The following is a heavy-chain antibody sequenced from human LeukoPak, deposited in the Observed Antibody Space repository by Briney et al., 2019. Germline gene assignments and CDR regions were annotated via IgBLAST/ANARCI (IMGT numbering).Heavy chain of an antibody. Sequence: GGSLRLSCAASGFTFTSYAMNWVRQAPGKGLEWVSAISRSGSTYHAESVKGRFTISRDNSKDTLFLQMNSLRVEDTAVYYCAQDNRGVDQWLVPRNDYWGQGTLVTVSS. CDR1: GFTFTSYA. CDR2: ISRSGST. CDR3: AQDNRGVDQWLVPRNDY. V-gene: IGHV3-23*01. D-gene: IGHD6-19*01. J-gene: IGHJ4*02.